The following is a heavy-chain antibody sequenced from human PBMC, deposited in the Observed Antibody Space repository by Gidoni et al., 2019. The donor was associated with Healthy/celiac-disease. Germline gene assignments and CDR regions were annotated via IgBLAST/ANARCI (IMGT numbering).Heavy chain of an antibody. D-gene: IGHD6-13*01. J-gene: IGHJ3*02. CDR2: IYYSGST. CDR1: GGSISSSSYY. V-gene: IGHV4-39*01. CDR3: ARPRLGGYSSMAPDTGQLNGAFDI. Sequence: QLQLQESGPGLVKPSETLSLTCTVSGGSISSSSYYWGWIRQPPGKGLEWIGSIYYSGSTYYNPSLKSRVTISVDTSKNQFSLKLSSVTAADTAVYYCARPRLGGYSSMAPDTGQLNGAFDIWGQGTMVTVSS.